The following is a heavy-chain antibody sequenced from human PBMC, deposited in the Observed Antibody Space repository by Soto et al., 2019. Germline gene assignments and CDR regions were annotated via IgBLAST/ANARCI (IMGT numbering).Heavy chain of an antibody. CDR1: GGSVSNCY. CDR3: ARGRSHEWELLVQYFDS. V-gene: IGHV4-59*02. J-gene: IGHJ4*02. CDR2: VYYSGST. D-gene: IGHD1-26*01. Sequence: SETLSLTCTVSGGSVSNCYWGWIRQPPGKGLEWVAYVYYSGSTNYNPSLGSRVTISVDKSKNQFSLKMTSVTGADTAVYYCARGRSHEWELLVQYFDSWGQGTLVTVS.